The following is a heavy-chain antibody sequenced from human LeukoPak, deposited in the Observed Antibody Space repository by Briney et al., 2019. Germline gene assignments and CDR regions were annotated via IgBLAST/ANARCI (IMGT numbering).Heavy chain of an antibody. V-gene: IGHV3-48*03. CDR2: ITSGGGTI. J-gene: IGHJ6*04. CDR1: GLTFSSYE. D-gene: IGHD3-10*02. CDR3: AELGITMIGGV. Sequence: GGSLRLSCAASGLTFSSYEMNWVRQAPGKGLEWVSYITSGGGTIYYADSVKGRFTISRDNAKNSLYLQMNSLRAEDTAVYYCAELGITMIGGVWGKGTTVTISS.